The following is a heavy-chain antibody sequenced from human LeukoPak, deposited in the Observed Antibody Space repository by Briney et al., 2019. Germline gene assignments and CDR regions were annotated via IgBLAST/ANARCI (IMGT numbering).Heavy chain of an antibody. V-gene: IGHV3-53*01. CDR2: IYSGGST. Sequence: PGGSLRLSCAASGFIVSSDYISWVRQTPGKGLEWVSVIYSGGSTFYADSVKGRFTISRDNSKNTVYLQMNSLRAEDTAVYYCARGGKYCTGGACYGDWGQGTLVTVSS. J-gene: IGHJ4*02. D-gene: IGHD2-8*02. CDR3: ARGGKYCTGGACYGD. CDR1: GFIVSSDY.